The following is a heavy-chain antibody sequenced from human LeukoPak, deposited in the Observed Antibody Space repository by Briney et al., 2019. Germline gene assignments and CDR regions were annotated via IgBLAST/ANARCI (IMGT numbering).Heavy chain of an antibody. V-gene: IGHV4-59*01. CDR1: GGSISSYY. Sequence: SETLSLTCTVSGGSISSYYWSWIRQPPGKGPEWIGYIYYSGSTNYNPSLKSRVTISVDTSKNQFSLKLSSVTAADTAVYYCARGPQLWPPPYFDYWGQGTLVTVSS. J-gene: IGHJ4*02. CDR2: IYYSGST. D-gene: IGHD5-18*01. CDR3: ARGPQLWPPPYFDY.